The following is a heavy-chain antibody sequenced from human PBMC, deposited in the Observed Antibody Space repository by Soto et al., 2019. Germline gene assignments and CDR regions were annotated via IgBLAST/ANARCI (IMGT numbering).Heavy chain of an antibody. CDR2: IYYSART. CDR1: CGSISRGDYY. V-gene: IGHV4-30-4*01. CDR3: ARVARYYYGMDV. J-gene: IGHJ6*02. Sequence: PSETLSLTCTVSCGSISRGDYYCSWIRQPPWKGLEGIGYIYYSARTYYIPPLKSRVTISVDTSKNQFSLKLSSVTAADTAVYYCARVARYYYGMDVWGQGTTVTVSS.